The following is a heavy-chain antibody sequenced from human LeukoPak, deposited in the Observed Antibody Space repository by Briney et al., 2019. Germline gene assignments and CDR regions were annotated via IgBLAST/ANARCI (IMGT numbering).Heavy chain of an antibody. CDR1: GGSTSSYY. Sequence: PSETLSLTCTVSGGSTSSYYWGWIRQPPGKGLEWIGSIYYSGSTYYNPSLKSRVTISVDTSKNQFSLKLSSVTAADTAVYYCARYFDWLSQVPDWGQGTLVTVSS. V-gene: IGHV4-39*01. CDR3: ARYFDWLSQVPD. CDR2: IYYSGST. D-gene: IGHD3-9*01. J-gene: IGHJ4*02.